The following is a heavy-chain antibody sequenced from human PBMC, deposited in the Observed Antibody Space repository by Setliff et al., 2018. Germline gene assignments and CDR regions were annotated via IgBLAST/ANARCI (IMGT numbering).Heavy chain of an antibody. CDR2: IYTSGST. CDR1: GGSISSGSYY. Sequence: PSETLSLTCTVSGGSISSGSYYWSWIRQPAGKGLGWIGRIYTSGSTNYNPSLKSRVTISVDTSKNQFSQRLSSVTAADTAVYYCASMGATRDYWGQGTLVTVSS. J-gene: IGHJ4*02. V-gene: IGHV4-61*02. CDR3: ASMGATRDY. D-gene: IGHD1-26*01.